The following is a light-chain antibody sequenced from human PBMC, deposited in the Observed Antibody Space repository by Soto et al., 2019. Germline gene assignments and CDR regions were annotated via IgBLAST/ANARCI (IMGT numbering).Light chain of an antibody. Sequence: EIVMTQSPATLSVSPRERATLSCRASQSVSNNLAWYQQKPGQAPRLLIYGASTRATGIPGRFSGSGSGTEFTLTITSLQSEDFAVYYCQQYGSSSYTFGQGTRLEIK. CDR2: GAS. CDR1: QSVSNN. J-gene: IGKJ2*01. CDR3: QQYGSSSYT. V-gene: IGKV3-15*01.